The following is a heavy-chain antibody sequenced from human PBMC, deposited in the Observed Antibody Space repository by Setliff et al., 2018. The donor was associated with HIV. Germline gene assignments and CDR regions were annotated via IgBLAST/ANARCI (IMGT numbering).Heavy chain of an antibody. CDR1: GYTFSSNY. V-gene: IGHV1-46*01. D-gene: IGHD3-16*01. CDR3: ARTMYYDKSGYEY. J-gene: IGHJ4*02. CDR2: INPTGDIT. Sequence: ASVKVSCKASGYTFSSNYMHWVRQAPGQGLEWMGLINPTGDITFYPQKFQARVTMTRDTSTSTVYLELRSLRSEDTAVYYCARTMYYDKSGYEYWGPGTPVTVSS.